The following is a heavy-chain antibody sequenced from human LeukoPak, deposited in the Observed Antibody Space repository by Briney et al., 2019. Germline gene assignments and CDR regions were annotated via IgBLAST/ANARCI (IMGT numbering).Heavy chain of an antibody. D-gene: IGHD3-10*01. CDR1: GGSISSGGYY. V-gene: IGHV4-31*03. J-gene: IGHJ4*02. CDR3: ATALSMVRGVTFDY. Sequence: PSETLSLTCTVSGGSISSGGYYWSLIRQRPGKGLEWIGYIYYSGSTYYNPSLKSRVTISVDTSKNQFSLKLSSVTAADTAVYYCATALSMVRGVTFDYWGQGTLVTVSS. CDR2: IYYSGST.